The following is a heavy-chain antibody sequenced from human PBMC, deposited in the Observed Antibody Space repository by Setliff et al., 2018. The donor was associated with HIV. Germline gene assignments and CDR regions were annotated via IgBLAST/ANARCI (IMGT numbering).Heavy chain of an antibody. CDR1: GGSISSGGYY. J-gene: IGHJ5*02. Sequence: PSETLSLTCTVSGGSISSGGYYWSWIRQPPGKGLEWIGYIYYSGSTYYNPSLKSRVTISVDTSKNQFSLKLSSVTAADTAVYYCARGSGGWYIDNWFDPWGQGTLVTVSS. CDR2: IYYSGST. D-gene: IGHD6-19*01. CDR3: ARGSGGWYIDNWFDP. V-gene: IGHV4-31*03.